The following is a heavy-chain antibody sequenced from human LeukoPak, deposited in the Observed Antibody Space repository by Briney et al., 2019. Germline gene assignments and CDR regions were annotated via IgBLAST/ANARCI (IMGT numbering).Heavy chain of an antibody. D-gene: IGHD2-15*01. J-gene: IGHJ5*02. CDR1: GGTFSSYA. V-gene: IGHV1-69*04. CDR2: IIPILGIA. Sequence: ASVKVSCKASGGTFSSYAISWVRQAPGQGLEWMGRIIPILGIANYAQKFQGRVTITADKSTSTAYMELSSLRSEDTAVYYCAREIFDCSGGSCYGTYNWFDPWGQGTLVTVSS. CDR3: AREIFDCSGGSCYGTYNWFDP.